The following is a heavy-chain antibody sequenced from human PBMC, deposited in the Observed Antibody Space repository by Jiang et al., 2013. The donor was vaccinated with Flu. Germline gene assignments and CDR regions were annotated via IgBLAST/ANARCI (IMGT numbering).Heavy chain of an antibody. Sequence: SGAEVKKPGSSVKVSCKASGDTFNKYAFSWVRRAPGQGLEWMGALIPMFGTPNNAQKFQGRLTIIADESTNTAYMELSSLGSQDTAVYYCAVPPXTSCSSGVCSAPYFGQWGQGTLVTVSS. J-gene: IGHJ4*02. D-gene: IGHD2-15*01. CDR1: GDTFNKYA. V-gene: IGHV1-69*01. CDR3: AVPPXTSCSSGVCSAPYFGQ. CDR2: LIPMFGTP.